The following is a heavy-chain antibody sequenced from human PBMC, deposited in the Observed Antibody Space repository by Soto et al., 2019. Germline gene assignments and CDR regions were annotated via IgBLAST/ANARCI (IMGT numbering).Heavy chain of an antibody. CDR2: IKYSGTT. V-gene: IGHV4-39*02. D-gene: IGHD3-22*01. Sequence: SSETLSLTCTVSGGSISSSRCHWGWIRQPPGKGLEWIASIKYSGTTFYNPSLKSRVTLSVDTSKNQFALKLSSVTAADTAVYYCAREGRDYYDSSGYYGPGFDPWGQGTLVTVSS. CDR3: AREGRDYYDSSGYYGPGFDP. J-gene: IGHJ5*02. CDR1: GGSISSSRCH.